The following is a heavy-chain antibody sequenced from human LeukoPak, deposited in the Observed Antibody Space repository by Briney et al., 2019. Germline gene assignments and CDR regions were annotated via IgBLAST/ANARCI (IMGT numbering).Heavy chain of an antibody. CDR3: ASSYSSGWYLYFQH. D-gene: IGHD6-19*01. CDR1: GFTVSSNY. J-gene: IGHJ1*01. V-gene: IGHV3-53*01. Sequence: GGSLRLSCAVSGFTVSSNYMSWVRQAPGKGLEWVSVIYSGGSTYYADSVKGRFTISRDNSKNTLYLQMNSLRAEDTAVYYCASSYSSGWYLYFQHWGQGTLVTVSS. CDR2: IYSGGST.